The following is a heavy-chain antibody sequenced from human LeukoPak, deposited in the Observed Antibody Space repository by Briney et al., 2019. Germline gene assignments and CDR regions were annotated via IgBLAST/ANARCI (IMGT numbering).Heavy chain of an antibody. J-gene: IGHJ4*02. Sequence: SETLSLTCTVSGGSIGSSSYYWGGIRQPPGKGLEWIGSMYYSGSTYYSPSLKSRVTISGDTSKSQFSLKLGSVTAADTAVYYCARYCYDSSGYYYLDYWGQGTLVTVSS. CDR3: ARYCYDSSGYYYLDY. D-gene: IGHD3-22*01. CDR2: MYYSGST. V-gene: IGHV4-39*01. CDR1: GGSIGSSSYY.